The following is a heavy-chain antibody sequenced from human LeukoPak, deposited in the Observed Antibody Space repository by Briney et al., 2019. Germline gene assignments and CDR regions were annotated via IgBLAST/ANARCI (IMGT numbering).Heavy chain of an antibody. CDR3: VRELISSRAAFDT. Sequence: SETLSLTCAVYGGSLNDYLLSWIRQPPGQGLEWIGEVGHTGTTNYNPSLKSRVIISVDTSKNQFSLKLTSVTAADTAVYFCVRELISSRAAFDTWGQGTVVTVSS. J-gene: IGHJ3*02. CDR1: GGSLNDYL. D-gene: IGHD3-10*01. CDR2: VGHTGTT. V-gene: IGHV4-34*01.